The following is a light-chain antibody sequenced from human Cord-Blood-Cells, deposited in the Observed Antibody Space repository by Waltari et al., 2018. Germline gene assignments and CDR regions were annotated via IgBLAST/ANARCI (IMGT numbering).Light chain of an antibody. J-gene: IGLJ1*01. CDR3: CSYAGSSTV. Sequence: QSALTQPASVSGSPGQSITISCTGTSSDVGSYNLVSWYQQHPGKALKLMIYEGSKRPSGVSNRFSGSKSGNTASLTISGLQAEDEADYYCCSYAGSSTVFGTGTKVTVL. CDR1: SSDVGSYNL. CDR2: EGS. V-gene: IGLV2-23*03.